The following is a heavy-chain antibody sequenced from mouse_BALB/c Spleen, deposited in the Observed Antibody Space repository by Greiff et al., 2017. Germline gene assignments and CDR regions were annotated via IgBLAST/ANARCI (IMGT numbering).Heavy chain of an antibody. CDR2: INPYNGGT. CDR3: ARWGKYYGSSYDYFDY. D-gene: IGHD1-1*01. Sequence: VQLKESGPELVKPGASMKISCKASGYSFTGYTMNWVKQSHGKNLEWIGLINPYNGGTSYNQKFKGKATLTVDKSSSTAYMELLSLTSEDSAVYYCARWGKYYGSSYDYFDYWGQGTTLTVSA. CDR1: GYSFTGYT. V-gene: IGHV1-26*01. J-gene: IGHJ2*01.